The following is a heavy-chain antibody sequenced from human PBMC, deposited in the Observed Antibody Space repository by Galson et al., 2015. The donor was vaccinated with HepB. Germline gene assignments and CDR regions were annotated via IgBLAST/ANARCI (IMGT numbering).Heavy chain of an antibody. CDR3: AKDIKFKFTFGGVIR. CDR2: IWYDGSNK. V-gene: IGHV3-33*06. D-gene: IGHD3-16*02. Sequence: SLRLSCAASGFTFSSYAMHWVRQAPGKGLEWVAVIWYDGSNKYYADSVKGRFTISRDNSKNTLYLQMNSLRAEDTAVYYCAKDIKFKFTFGGVIRWGQGTLVTVSS. CDR1: GFTFSSYA. J-gene: IGHJ4*02.